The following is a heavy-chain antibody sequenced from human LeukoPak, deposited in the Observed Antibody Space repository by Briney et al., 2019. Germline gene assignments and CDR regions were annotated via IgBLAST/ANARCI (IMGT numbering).Heavy chain of an antibody. Sequence: PSETLSLTCAVYGGSFSGYYWSWIRQPPEKGLEWIGEINHSGSTNYNPSLKSRVTISVDTSKNQFSLKLSSVTAADTAVYYCAAHYYYDSSGYSYDYWGQGTLVTVSS. CDR2: INHSGST. CDR3: AAHYYYDSSGYSYDY. V-gene: IGHV4-34*01. CDR1: GGSFSGYY. D-gene: IGHD3-22*01. J-gene: IGHJ4*02.